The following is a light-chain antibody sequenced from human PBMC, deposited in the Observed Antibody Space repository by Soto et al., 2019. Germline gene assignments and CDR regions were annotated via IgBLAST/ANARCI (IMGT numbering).Light chain of an antibody. J-gene: IGLJ2*01. CDR3: SSYTMSSTVV. CDR1: SSDIGGYDF. V-gene: IGLV2-14*01. Sequence: QSALTQPASVSGSPGQSITISCTGTSSDIGGYDFVSWYQQYPGKAPKLMISEVRNRPSGISNRFSGSKSGNTASLTISGLQADDEADYFCSSYTMSSTVVFGGGTKLTVL. CDR2: EVR.